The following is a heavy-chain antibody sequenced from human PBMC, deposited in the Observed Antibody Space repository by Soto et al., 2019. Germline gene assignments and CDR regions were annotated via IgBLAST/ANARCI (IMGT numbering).Heavy chain of an antibody. Sequence: SVTVSCQASGDTFSSYAISWVRQAPGQGLEWMGGIIPIFGTANYAQKFQGRVTITADESTSTAYMELSSLRSEDTAVYYRARRKGRAVADDYGMDIWGQGTTVTVSS. CDR1: GDTFSSYA. CDR3: ARRKGRAVADDYGMDI. V-gene: IGHV1-69*13. J-gene: IGHJ6*02. CDR2: IIPIFGTA. D-gene: IGHD6-19*01.